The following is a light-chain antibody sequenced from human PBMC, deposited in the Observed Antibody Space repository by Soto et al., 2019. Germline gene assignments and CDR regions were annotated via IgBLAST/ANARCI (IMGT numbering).Light chain of an antibody. J-gene: IGLJ1*01. Sequence: SYELTQPPSVSVSPGQTASITCSGDKLGEKYACWYQQKPGQSPVLVIYQDTKRPSGIPGRFSGSNSGNTATLTISGTQAMDEADYYCQAWDYSTAYYVFGPGTKVTVL. CDR1: KLGEKY. V-gene: IGLV3-1*01. CDR2: QDT. CDR3: QAWDYSTAYYV.